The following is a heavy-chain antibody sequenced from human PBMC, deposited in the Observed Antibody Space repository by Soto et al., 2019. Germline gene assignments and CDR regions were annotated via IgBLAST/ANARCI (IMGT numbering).Heavy chain of an antibody. D-gene: IGHD3-22*01. V-gene: IGHV5-51*01. CDR2: SYPGDSDT. Sequence: PGASLKISCKCSGYSFTSYWTGWVRQVPGKGLEWMGISYPGDSDTRYSPSFQGQGTIAADKSISTAYLQWSSLKASDTAMYYCARLSVATEYYYDSSGYPQAWFYPWGQGALVTVSS. CDR3: ARLSVATEYYYDSSGYPQAWFYP. J-gene: IGHJ5*02. CDR1: GYSFTSYW.